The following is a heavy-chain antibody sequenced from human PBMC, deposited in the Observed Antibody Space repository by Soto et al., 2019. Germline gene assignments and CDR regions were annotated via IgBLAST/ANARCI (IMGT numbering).Heavy chain of an antibody. CDR3: CVVKRLDQYSTSGYWFDP. Sequence: WWSLRLSCSASVFTFSHAWMSWGRQAPGKGLEWVGRIKSKADGETKDYGAPVRGRFTISRDDAKDTLYLQMNSLRIEDTAVYYCCVVKRLDQYSTSGYWFDPWGPGTLVTVSS. J-gene: IGHJ5*02. CDR2: IKSKADGETK. V-gene: IGHV3-15*01. CDR1: VFTFSHAW. D-gene: IGHD2-15*01.